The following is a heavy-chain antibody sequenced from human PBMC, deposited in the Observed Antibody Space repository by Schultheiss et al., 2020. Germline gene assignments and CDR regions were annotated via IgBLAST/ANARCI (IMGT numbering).Heavy chain of an antibody. V-gene: IGHV3-11*01. CDR2: ISRSGSPI. CDR1: GFTFSAYA. J-gene: IGHJ4*02. Sequence: GGSLRLSCVASGFTFSAYAMHWVRQAPGKGLEWVAYISRSGSPIYYADSVKGRFTISRDNAKNSLYLQMNSLRAEDTAVYYCARDGAGFWSGYYGSCEYWGQGTLVTVSS. CDR3: ARDGAGFWSGYYGSCEY. D-gene: IGHD3-3*01.